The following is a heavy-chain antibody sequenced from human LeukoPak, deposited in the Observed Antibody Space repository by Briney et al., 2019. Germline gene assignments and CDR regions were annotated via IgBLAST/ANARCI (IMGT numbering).Heavy chain of an antibody. J-gene: IGHJ4*02. Sequence: ASVKVSCKASGYTFTGYYMHWVRQAPGQGLEWMGWINPNSGGTNYAQKFQGRVTMTRDTSISTAYMELRSLRSDDTAVYYCARESFGYSSSWADYWGQGTLVTVSS. CDR1: GYTFTGYY. V-gene: IGHV1-2*02. CDR2: INPNSGGT. CDR3: ARESFGYSSSWADY. D-gene: IGHD6-13*01.